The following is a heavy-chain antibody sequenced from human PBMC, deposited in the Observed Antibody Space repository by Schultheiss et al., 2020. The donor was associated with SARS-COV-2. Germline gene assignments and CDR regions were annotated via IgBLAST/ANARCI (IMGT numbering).Heavy chain of an antibody. V-gene: IGHV3-30*04. CDR3: ASGSGSFHDAFDV. CDR2: VSYDGSNK. CDR1: GFTFRSSA. D-gene: IGHD1-26*01. J-gene: IGHJ3*01. Sequence: GGSLRLSCAASGFTFRSSAMHWVRQAPGKGLEWVAVVSYDGSNKYYADSVKGRFTISRDNSNYTLYLQMNSLRTEDTAVYYCASGSGSFHDAFDVWGQGTMVTVSS.